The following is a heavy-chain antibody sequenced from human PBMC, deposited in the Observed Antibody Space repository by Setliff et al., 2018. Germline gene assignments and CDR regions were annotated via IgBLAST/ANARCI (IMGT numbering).Heavy chain of an antibody. CDR1: GGSFSGYY. D-gene: IGHD5-18*01. Sequence: SETLSLTCAVYGGSFSGYYWSWIRQHPEKGLEWIGYIYYSGSTYYNPSLKSLATISVDTSKNQFSLKLSSVTAADTAVYYCARGGYSYGLGGFPLDYWGQGTLVTVSS. CDR2: IYYSGST. J-gene: IGHJ4*02. V-gene: IGHV4-34*01. CDR3: ARGGYSYGLGGFPLDY.